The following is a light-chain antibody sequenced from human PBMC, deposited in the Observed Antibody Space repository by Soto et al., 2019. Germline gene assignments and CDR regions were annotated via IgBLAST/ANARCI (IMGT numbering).Light chain of an antibody. Sequence: EIVMTQSPATLSVSPGERVTLSCRVSQSVSSDLAWYHQKPGQAPRLLIYGASTRATGIPARFSGSGSGTEFTLTISSLQSEDFAVYYCQQYNNWPRTFGQGTKVDIK. V-gene: IGKV3-15*01. J-gene: IGKJ1*01. CDR1: QSVSSD. CDR2: GAS. CDR3: QQYNNWPRT.